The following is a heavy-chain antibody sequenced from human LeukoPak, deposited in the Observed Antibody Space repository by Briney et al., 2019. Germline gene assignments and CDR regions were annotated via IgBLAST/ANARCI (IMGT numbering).Heavy chain of an antibody. V-gene: IGHV3-48*03. Sequence: GGSLRLSCAASGFTFNNHAIHWVRQAPGKGLEWVSYISSSGSTIYYADSVKGRFTISRDNAKNSLYLQMNSLRAEDTAVYYCARDRSMDVWGQGTTVTVSS. J-gene: IGHJ6*02. CDR2: ISSSGSTI. CDR1: GFTFNNHA. CDR3: ARDRSMDV.